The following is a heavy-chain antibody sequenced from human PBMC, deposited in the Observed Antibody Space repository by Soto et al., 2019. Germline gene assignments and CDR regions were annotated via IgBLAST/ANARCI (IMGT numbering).Heavy chain of an antibody. CDR3: ARSAGWYAIHS. CDR2: IYPSGTT. J-gene: IGHJ4*02. D-gene: IGHD6-19*01. V-gene: IGHV4-4*02. CDR1: GDSVSSNYY. Sequence: QVQLQESGPGLVKPSGTLSLTCAVSGDSVSSNYYWCWVRQSPGKGLEWIGEIYPSGTTNYNPSLKRRVTISLDKSNNQFSLNLISVAAADTAVYFCARSAGWYAIHSWGPGTLVTVSS.